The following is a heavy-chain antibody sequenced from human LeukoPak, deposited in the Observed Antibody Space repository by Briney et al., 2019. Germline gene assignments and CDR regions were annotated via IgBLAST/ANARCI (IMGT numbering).Heavy chain of an antibody. D-gene: IGHD3-9*01. J-gene: IGHJ3*02. CDR2: MNPNSGNT. V-gene: IGHV1-8*03. CDR1: GYTFTSYD. CDR3: ARAAFDDAFDI. Sequence: GASVKVSCKASGYTFTSYDINWVRQAPGQGLEWMGWMNPNSGNTGYAQKFQGRVTITRNTSIGTAYMELSSLRSEDTAVYYCARAAFDDAFDIWGQGTMVTVSS.